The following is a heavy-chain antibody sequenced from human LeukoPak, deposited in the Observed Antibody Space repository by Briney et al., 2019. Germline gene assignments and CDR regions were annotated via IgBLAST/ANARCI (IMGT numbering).Heavy chain of an antibody. J-gene: IGHJ4*02. CDR1: GFTFSDYY. Sequence: SWGSLRLSCAASGFTFSDYYMSWIRQAPGKGLEWVSYISSSGSTIYYADSVKGRFTISRDNAKDSLYLQMNSLRAEDTAVYYCARRAGAYSHPYDYWGQGTLVTVSS. CDR2: ISSSGSTI. V-gene: IGHV3-11*04. CDR3: ARRAGAYSHPYDY. D-gene: IGHD4/OR15-4a*01.